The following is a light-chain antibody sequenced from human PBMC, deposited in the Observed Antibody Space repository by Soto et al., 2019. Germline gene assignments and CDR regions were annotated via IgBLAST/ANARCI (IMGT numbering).Light chain of an antibody. J-gene: IGLJ1*01. CDR1: SSDVGSYNL. V-gene: IGLV2-23*02. Sequence: QSVLTQPVSVSGSPVQSITISCTGTSSDVGSYNLVSWYQQHPGKAPKLMMYEVSKRPSGVSNRFSGSTSGNTASLTISGLQAEDEADYYCCSYAGSRTLYVFGTPHKVNVL. CDR2: EVS. CDR3: CSYAGSRTLYV.